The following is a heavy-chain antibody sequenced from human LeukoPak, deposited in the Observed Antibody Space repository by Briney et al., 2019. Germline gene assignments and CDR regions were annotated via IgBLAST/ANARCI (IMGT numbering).Heavy chain of an antibody. CDR2: IYPGDSDT. J-gene: IGHJ6*02. V-gene: IGHV5-51*01. CDR3: ARLPQDYYYHGMDV. CDR1: GYDFATYW. Sequence: GESLKISCQGSGYDFATYWIGWVRRMPGKGLEWMGKIYPGDSDTKYSPSFQGQVTISADKSIGSAYLQWSSLKSSDTAMYYCARLPQDYYYHGMDVWGQGTTVSVS.